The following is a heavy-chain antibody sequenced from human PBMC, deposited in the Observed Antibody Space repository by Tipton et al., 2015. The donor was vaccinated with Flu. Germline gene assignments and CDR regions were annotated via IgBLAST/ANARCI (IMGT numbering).Heavy chain of an antibody. CDR2: IHRSGNT. CDR1: GDSIGNGYY. J-gene: IGHJ4*02. CDR3: ARRTGESVRGVIDY. Sequence: TLSLTCSVSGDSIGNGYYWGWIRQSPGKGLEWIGNIHRSGNTYHNPSLKSRVTISVDSSKNQYSLRLSSVTAADTAVYYCARRTGESVRGVIDYWGQGNLVIVSS. D-gene: IGHD3-10*02. V-gene: IGHV4-38-2*01.